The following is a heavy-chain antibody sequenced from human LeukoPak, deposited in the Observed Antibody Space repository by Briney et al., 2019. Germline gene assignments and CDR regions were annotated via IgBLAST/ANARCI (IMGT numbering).Heavy chain of an antibody. V-gene: IGHV1-18*01. D-gene: IGHD3-10*01. CDR3: ARDLDGSGSYYTDY. J-gene: IGHJ4*02. CDR1: GYTFTSCG. Sequence: ASVKVSCKASGYTFTSCGISWARQAPGQALEWMGWISAYNGNTNYVQKLQGRVTMTTDTSTSTAYMELRSLRSDDTAVYYCARDLDGSGSYYTDYWGQGTLVTVSS. CDR2: ISAYNGNT.